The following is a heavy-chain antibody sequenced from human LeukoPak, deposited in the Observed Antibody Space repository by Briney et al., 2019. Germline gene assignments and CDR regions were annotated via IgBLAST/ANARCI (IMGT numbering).Heavy chain of an antibody. J-gene: IGHJ4*02. CDR1: GYTFTGYY. V-gene: IGHV1-2*02. Sequence: GASVKVSCKASGYTFTGYYMHWVRQAPGQGLEWMGWINTNSGGTNYAQKFQGRVTMTRDTSISTAYMELSRLRSDDTAVYYCARDGAYNHRIAAAGTILGEPDYWGQGTLVTVSS. D-gene: IGHD6-13*01. CDR2: INTNSGGT. CDR3: ARDGAYNHRIAAAGTILGEPDY.